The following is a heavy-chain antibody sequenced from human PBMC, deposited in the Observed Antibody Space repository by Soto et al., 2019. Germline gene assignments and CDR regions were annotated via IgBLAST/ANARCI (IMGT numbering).Heavy chain of an antibody. CDR1: GGTFSSYT. CDR3: YPTNDYGDYSGWFDP. D-gene: IGHD4-17*01. J-gene: IGHJ5*02. CDR2: IIPILGIA. Sequence: QVQLVQSGAEVKKPGSSVKVSCKASGGTFSSYTISWVRQAPGQGLEWMGRIIPILGIANYAQKFQGRVTITADKSTSTAYMELSSLRSEDTAVYYCYPTNDYGDYSGWFDPWGQGTLVTVSS. V-gene: IGHV1-69*02.